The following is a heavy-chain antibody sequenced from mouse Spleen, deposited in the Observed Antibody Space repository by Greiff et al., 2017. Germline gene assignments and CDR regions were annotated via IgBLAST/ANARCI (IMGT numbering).Heavy chain of an antibody. D-gene: IGHD1-1*01. CDR2: INPSNGGT. V-gene: IGHV1-53*01. J-gene: IGHJ4*01. CDR3: ARFTTVVANPYYAMDY. Sequence: QVQLQQPGTELVKPGASVKLSCKASGYTFTSYWMHWVKQRPGQGLEWIGNINPSNGGTNYNEKFKSKATLTVDKSSSTAYMQLSSLTSEDSAVYYCARFTTVVANPYYAMDYWGQGTSVTVSS. CDR1: GYTFTSYW.